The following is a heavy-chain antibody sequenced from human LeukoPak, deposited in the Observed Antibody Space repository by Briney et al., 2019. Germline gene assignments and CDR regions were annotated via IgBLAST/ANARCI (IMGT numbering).Heavy chain of an antibody. D-gene: IGHD2-2*01. CDR2: IHDSGIT. Sequence: SETLSLTCTVSGGSISDSYWSWIRQPPGKGLEWIGKIHDSGITNYNPSLKSRVTFSVDTSKKQFSLNLNSVTAADTAVYYCARTIVVVPAAIDYWGQGTLVTVSS. J-gene: IGHJ4*02. CDR3: ARTIVVVPAAIDY. V-gene: IGHV4-59*01. CDR1: GGSISDSY.